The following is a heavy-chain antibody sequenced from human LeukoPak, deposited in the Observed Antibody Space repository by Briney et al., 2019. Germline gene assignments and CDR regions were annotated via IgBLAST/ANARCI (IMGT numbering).Heavy chain of an antibody. J-gene: IGHJ3*02. Sequence: PGGSLRLSCAASGFTFSSYAMSWVRQAPGKGLEWVSAISGSGGSTYYADSVKGRFTISRDNAKNSLYLQMNSLRAEDTAVYYCARDQNYDILTGYYGHDAFDIWGQGTMVTVSS. V-gene: IGHV3-23*01. D-gene: IGHD3-9*01. CDR2: ISGSGGST. CDR3: ARDQNYDILTGYYGHDAFDI. CDR1: GFTFSSYA.